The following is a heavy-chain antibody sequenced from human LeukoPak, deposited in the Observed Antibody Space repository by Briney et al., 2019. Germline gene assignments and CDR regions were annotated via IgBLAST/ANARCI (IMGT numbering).Heavy chain of an antibody. D-gene: IGHD2-21*02. CDR1: GFTFSSYA. J-gene: IGHJ3*02. CDR3: AKVRWAHIVVVTAIRGDDAFDI. Sequence: GGSLRLSCATSGFTFSSYAMSWVRQAPGKGLEWVSAISGSGDSTYYADSVKGRFTISRDNSKNTLYLQMNSLRAEDTAVYYCAKVRWAHIVVVTAIRGDDAFDIWGQGTMVTVSS. V-gene: IGHV3-23*01. CDR2: ISGSGDST.